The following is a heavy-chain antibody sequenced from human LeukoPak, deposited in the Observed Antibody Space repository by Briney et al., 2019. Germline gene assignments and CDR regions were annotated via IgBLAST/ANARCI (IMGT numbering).Heavy chain of an antibody. CDR3: ARVGATGATADN. Sequence: SVKVSCKASGGTFSSYAISWVRQAPGQGLEWMGGIIPIFGTANYAQKFQGRVTITADESTSTAYMELSSLRSEDTAVYFCARVGATGATADNWGQGTLVTVSS. CDR1: GGTFSSYA. J-gene: IGHJ4*02. V-gene: IGHV1-69*13. CDR2: IIPIFGTA. D-gene: IGHD2-21*02.